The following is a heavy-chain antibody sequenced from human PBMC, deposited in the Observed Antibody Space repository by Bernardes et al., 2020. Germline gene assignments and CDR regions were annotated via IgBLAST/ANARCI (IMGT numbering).Heavy chain of an antibody. V-gene: IGHV1-2*06. Sequence: ASVKVSCKASGYTFTGYYMHWVRQAPGQGLEWMGRINPNSGGTNYAQKFQGRVTMTRDTSISTAYMELSRLRSDDTAVYYCARGRHVWYDSSGYVDYWGQGALVTVSS. CDR1: GYTFTGYY. D-gene: IGHD3-22*01. CDR2: INPNSGGT. J-gene: IGHJ4*02. CDR3: ARGRHVWYDSSGYVDY.